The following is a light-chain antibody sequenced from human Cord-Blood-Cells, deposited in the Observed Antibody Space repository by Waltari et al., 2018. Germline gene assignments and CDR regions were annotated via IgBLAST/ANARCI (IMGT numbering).Light chain of an antibody. CDR3: QSYDSSLSGSVV. Sequence: QSVLTQPPSVSGAPGQRVTISCTGSSSNIGAGYDVHWYQQLPGTAPKLLIYGNSNRPAGVPDRCSGSKSGTSASRAITGLQAEDEADYYCQSYDSSLSGSVVFGGGTKLTVL. CDR2: GNS. V-gene: IGLV1-40*01. J-gene: IGLJ2*01. CDR1: SSNIGAGYD.